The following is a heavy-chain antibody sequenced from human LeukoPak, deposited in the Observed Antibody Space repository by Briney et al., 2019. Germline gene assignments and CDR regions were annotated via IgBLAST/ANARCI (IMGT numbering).Heavy chain of an antibody. J-gene: IGHJ4*02. D-gene: IGHD4/OR15-4a*01. CDR3: ARRAGAYSHPYDY. CDR1: GGSISSSNW. Sequence: ETLSLTCDVSGGSISSSNWWSWVRQPPGKGLEWVSFIYSDNTHYSDSVKGRFTISRDNSKNTLYLQMNSLRAEDTAVYYCARRAGAYSHPYDYWGQGTLVTVSS. V-gene: IGHV3-53*01. CDR2: IYSDNT.